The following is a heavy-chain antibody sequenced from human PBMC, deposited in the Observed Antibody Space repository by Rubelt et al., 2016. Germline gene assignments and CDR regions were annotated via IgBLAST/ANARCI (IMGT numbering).Heavy chain of an antibody. V-gene: IGHV3-7*01. CDR1: GFTFSSYW. D-gene: IGHD3/OR15-3a*01. Sequence: RLSCAASGFTFSSYWMSWVRQAPGKGLEWVANMKQDGSEKYYVDSVKGRFTISRDNAKNSLYLQMNSLRAEDTAVYYCARDAHSGTGSELDYWGQGTLVTVSS. CDR3: ARDAHSGTGSELDY. J-gene: IGHJ4*02. CDR2: MKQDGSEK.